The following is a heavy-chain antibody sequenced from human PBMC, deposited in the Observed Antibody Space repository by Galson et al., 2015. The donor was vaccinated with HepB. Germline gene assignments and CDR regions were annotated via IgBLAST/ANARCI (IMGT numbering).Heavy chain of an antibody. CDR3: ATSRGKWELHQSNFYYGMDV. CDR2: ISGSGGST. CDR1: GFTFSSYA. D-gene: IGHD1-26*01. J-gene: IGHJ6*02. Sequence: SLRLSCAASGFTFSSYAMSWVRQAPGKGLEWVSGISGSGGSTYYADSVKGRFSISRDNSKNTLYLQMNSLRAEDTAVFYCATSRGKWELHQSNFYYGMDVWGQGTTVTVSS. V-gene: IGHV3-23*01.